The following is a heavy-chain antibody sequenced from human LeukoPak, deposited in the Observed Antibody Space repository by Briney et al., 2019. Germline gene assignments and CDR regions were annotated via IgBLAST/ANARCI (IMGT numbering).Heavy chain of an antibody. CDR2: ISGDGGST. Sequence: GGSLRLSCAASGFTFDDYAMHWVRQAPGKGLEWVSLISGDGGSTYYADSVKGRFTISRDNSKNTLYLQMNSLRAEDTAVYYCAKVGDDFWSGYPGYWGQGTLVTVSS. V-gene: IGHV3-43*02. CDR3: AKVGDDFWSGYPGY. CDR1: GFTFDDYA. J-gene: IGHJ4*02. D-gene: IGHD3-3*01.